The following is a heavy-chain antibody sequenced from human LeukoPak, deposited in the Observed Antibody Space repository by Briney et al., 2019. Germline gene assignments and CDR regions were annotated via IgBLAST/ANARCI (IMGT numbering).Heavy chain of an antibody. Sequence: PSETLSLTCTVSGGSISSYYWSWIRQPPGKGLEYIGYIYYTGSTNYNPSLKSRVTISVDTSKGQFSLNLSSVTAADTAVYYCARLRGVYGAFDYWGQGTLVTVSS. CDR3: ARLRGVYGAFDY. D-gene: IGHD4/OR15-4a*01. CDR2: IYYTGST. J-gene: IGHJ4*02. V-gene: IGHV4-59*08. CDR1: GGSISSYY.